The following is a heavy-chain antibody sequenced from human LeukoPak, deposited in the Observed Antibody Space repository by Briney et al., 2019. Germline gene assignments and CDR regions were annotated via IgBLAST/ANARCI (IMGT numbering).Heavy chain of an antibody. D-gene: IGHD3-10*01. J-gene: IGHJ4*02. CDR1: GGSISSSSYY. CDR2: IYYSGST. Sequence: SETLSLTCTVSGGSISSSSYYWGWIRQPPGKGLEWIGSIYYSGSTYYNPSLKSRVTISVDTSKNQFSLKLSSVTAADTAVYYCARHPTRGGFGELEPRFDYWGQGTLVTVSS. CDR3: ARHPTRGGFGELEPRFDY. V-gene: IGHV4-39*01.